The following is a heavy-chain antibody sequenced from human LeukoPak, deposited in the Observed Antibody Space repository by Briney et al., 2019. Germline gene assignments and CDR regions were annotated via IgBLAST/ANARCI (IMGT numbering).Heavy chain of an antibody. D-gene: IGHD3-10*01. CDR2: ISGSGGST. CDR3: ARASMVRGVRDPMRY. Sequence: GGSLRLSCAASGFTFSSYAMSWVRQAPGKGLEWVSAISGSGGSTYYADSVKGRFTISRDNSKNTLYLQMNSLRAEDTAVYYCARASMVRGVRDPMRYWGQGTLVTVTS. V-gene: IGHV3-23*01. CDR1: GFTFSSYA. J-gene: IGHJ4*02.